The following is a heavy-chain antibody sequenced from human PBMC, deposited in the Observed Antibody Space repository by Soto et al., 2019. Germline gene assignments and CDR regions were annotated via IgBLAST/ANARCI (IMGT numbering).Heavy chain of an antibody. CDR3: TKEEYDCRGAFCWRSVDY. CDR2: IRGSGTTT. J-gene: IGHJ4*02. D-gene: IGHD2-15*01. CDR1: GFIIADRA. V-gene: IGHV3-23*01. Sequence: EVQLLESGGGLVQPGGSLRLSCAASGFIIADRAMNWVRQAPGKGLEWVSGIRGSGTTTYYGDSAKGRFTISRDNSKSTLYLDMSNLRAEDTAVYYCTKEEYDCRGAFCWRSVDYWGLGTLVIVSS.